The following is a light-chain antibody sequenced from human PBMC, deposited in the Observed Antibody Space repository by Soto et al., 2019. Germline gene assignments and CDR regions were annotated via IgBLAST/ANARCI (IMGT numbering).Light chain of an antibody. J-gene: IGLJ2*01. CDR3: AAWDDSLNGVV. CDR1: SSNIGSNP. V-gene: IGLV1-44*01. CDR2: SNN. Sequence: QSVLTQPPSASGTPGQRVTISCSGSSSNIGSNPVNWYQQLPGTAPKLLIYSNNQRPSGVPDRFSGSKSGTSASLAISGLQSEDEADYDCAAWDDSLNGVVFGGGTKVTVL.